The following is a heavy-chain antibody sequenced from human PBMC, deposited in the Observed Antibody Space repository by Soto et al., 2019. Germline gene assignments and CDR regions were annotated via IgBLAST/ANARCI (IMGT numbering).Heavy chain of an antibody. J-gene: IGHJ2*01. CDR2: IFSNDEK. V-gene: IGHV2-26*01. CDR3: ARILGYCSSTSCLNLYFDL. CDR1: GFSLSNARMG. Sequence: QVTLKESGPVLVKPTETLTLTCTVSGFSLSNARMGVSWIRQPPGKALEWLAHIFSNDEKSYSTSLKSRLTISKDTSKSQVVLTMTNMDPVDTATYYCARILGYCSSTSCLNLYFDLWGRGTLVTVSS. D-gene: IGHD2-2*01.